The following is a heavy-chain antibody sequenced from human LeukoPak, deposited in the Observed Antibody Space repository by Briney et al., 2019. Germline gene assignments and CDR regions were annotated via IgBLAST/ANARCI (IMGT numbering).Heavy chain of an antibody. Sequence: PGGSLRLSCAASEFTFSSYSMNWVRQAPGKGLEWVSSISSSSNYIYYADSVRGRFTISRDNSENTLYLQMNSLRVEDSAIYYCAKAFRIVGIGNPDDAFDIWGQGTVVTVSS. D-gene: IGHD1-26*01. J-gene: IGHJ3*02. CDR1: EFTFSSYS. CDR3: AKAFRIVGIGNPDDAFDI. CDR2: ISSSSNYI. V-gene: IGHV3-21*04.